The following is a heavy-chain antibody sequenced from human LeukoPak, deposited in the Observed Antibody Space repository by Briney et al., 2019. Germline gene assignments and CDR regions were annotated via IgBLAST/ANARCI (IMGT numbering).Heavy chain of an antibody. CDR3: VRRKDGTSGKYYDY. D-gene: IGHD1-26*01. J-gene: IGHJ4*02. Sequence: PGGSLRLSCAASGLTISNNFMGWVRQAPGKGLEWVSLIYSGGSTYSADSVKGRFTISRDNAKNTLYLQMNSLRAEDTAVYYCVRRKDGTSGKYYDYWGQGTLVTVSS. CDR1: GLTISNNF. V-gene: IGHV3-66*01. CDR2: IYSGGST.